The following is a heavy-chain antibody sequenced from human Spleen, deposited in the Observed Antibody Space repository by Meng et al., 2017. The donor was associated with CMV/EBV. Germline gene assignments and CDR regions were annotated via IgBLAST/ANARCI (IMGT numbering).Heavy chain of an antibody. D-gene: IGHD2-2*01. CDR2: TYYRSKWYI. CDR3: AREGHHWGCSSTSCYPRYLDY. V-gene: IGHV6-1*01. J-gene: IGHJ4*02. CDR1: GDSVSSNSAA. Sequence: SQTLSLTCAISGDSVSSNSAAWNWIRQSPSRGLEWLGRTYYRSKWYIDYAVSVKSRITINPHTSRNQFSLQLNSVTPEDTAVYYCAREGHHWGCSSTSCYPRYLDYWGQGTLVTVSS.